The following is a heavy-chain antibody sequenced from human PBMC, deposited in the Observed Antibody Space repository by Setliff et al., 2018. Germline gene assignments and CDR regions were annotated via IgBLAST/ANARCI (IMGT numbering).Heavy chain of an antibody. J-gene: IGHJ3*02. D-gene: IGHD2-15*01. CDR3: ARGYCSGGSCYSGGPSYFDI. CDR2: INPNSGNT. V-gene: IGHV1-8*02. Sequence: ASVKVSCKASGYTFTSYAIKWVRQATGQGLEWMGWINPNSGNTGYAQKFQGRVTITRNTSISTAYMELSSLRSEDTAVYYCARGYCSGGSCYSGGPSYFDIWGQGTMVTVSS. CDR1: GYTFTSYA.